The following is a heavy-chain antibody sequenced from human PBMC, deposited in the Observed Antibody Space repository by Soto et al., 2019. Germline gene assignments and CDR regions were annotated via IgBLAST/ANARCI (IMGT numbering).Heavy chain of an antibody. CDR2: INAGNGNT. CDR1: EYTFTNYA. CDR3: ARAQYTYDRRVLFAF. Sequence: ASVKVSCKASEYTFTNYAMHWVRQAPGQRLEWMGWINAGNGNTKYSQKFQGRVTITRDTSADTVYMELSSLKSEDTAVYYCARAQYTYDRRVLFAFCGQGTPVIGSS. V-gene: IGHV1-3*01. D-gene: IGHD5-18*01. J-gene: IGHJ4*02.